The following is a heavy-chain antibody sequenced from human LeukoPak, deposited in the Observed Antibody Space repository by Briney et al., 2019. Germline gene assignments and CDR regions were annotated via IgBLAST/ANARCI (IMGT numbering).Heavy chain of an antibody. J-gene: IGHJ6*03. D-gene: IGHD6-19*01. V-gene: IGHV3-48*03. Sequence: PGGSLRLSCAASGFTFSSYEMNWVRQAPGKGLEWVSYISSSGSTIYYADSVKGRFTISRDNAKNSLYLQMNSLRAEDTALYYCAKAGGKFRPVYYYYYMDVWGKGTTVTISS. CDR2: ISSSGSTI. CDR1: GFTFSSYE. CDR3: AKAGGKFRPVYYYYYMDV.